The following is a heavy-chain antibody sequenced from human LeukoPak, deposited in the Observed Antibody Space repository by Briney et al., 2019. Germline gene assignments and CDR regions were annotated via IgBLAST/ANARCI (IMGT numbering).Heavy chain of an antibody. CDR2: IIPIFGTA. J-gene: IGHJ5*02. CDR1: GGTFSSYA. V-gene: IGHV1-69*05. CDR3: ARGYSSGWPPDRQMNWFDP. D-gene: IGHD6-19*01. Sequence: SVKISCKASGGTFSSYAISWVRQAPGQGLEWMGRIIPIFGTANYAQKFQGRVTITTDESTSTAYMELSSLRSEDTAVYYCARGYSSGWPPDRQMNWFDPWGQGTLVTVSS.